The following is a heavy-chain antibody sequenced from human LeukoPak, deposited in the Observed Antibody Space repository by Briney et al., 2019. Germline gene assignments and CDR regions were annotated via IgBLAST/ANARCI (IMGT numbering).Heavy chain of an antibody. Sequence: SETLSLTCTVSGGSISSGGYYWSWIRQHPGKGLEWIGYIYYSGSTYYNPSLKSRVTISVDTSKNQFSLKLSSVTAADTAVYYCARYSGYYYYYYGMDVWGQGTTVTVSS. CDR3: ARYSGYYYYYYGMDV. CDR1: GGSISSGGYY. V-gene: IGHV4-31*03. J-gene: IGHJ6*02. D-gene: IGHD5-12*01. CDR2: IYYSGST.